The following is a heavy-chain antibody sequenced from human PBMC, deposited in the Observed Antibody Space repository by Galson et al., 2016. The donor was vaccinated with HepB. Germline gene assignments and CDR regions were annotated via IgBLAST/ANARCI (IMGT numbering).Heavy chain of an antibody. Sequence: SETLSLTCTVSGDSVSGGSYSWSWIRQPPGQGLEWIGYIYYTGSTNYNPFLKSRITLSVDTSSNQFSLKLRSVTAADTAIYFCARVGYYGSGRAYFFDYWGQGTLVTVSS. J-gene: IGHJ4*02. CDR1: GDSVSGGSYS. D-gene: IGHD3-10*01. CDR2: IYYTGST. V-gene: IGHV4-61*01. CDR3: ARVGYYGSGRAYFFDY.